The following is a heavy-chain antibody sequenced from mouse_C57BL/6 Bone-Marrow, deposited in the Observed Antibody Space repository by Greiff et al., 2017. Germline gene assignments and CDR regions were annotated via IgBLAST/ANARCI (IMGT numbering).Heavy chain of an antibody. J-gene: IGHJ2*01. Sequence: QVQLKESGAELARPGASVKLSCKASGYTFTSYGISWVKQRTGQGLEWIGEIYPRSGNTYYNEKFKGKATLTADKSSSTAYMELRSLTSEDSAVYFCARFYGYWFDYWGQGTTLTVSS. CDR3: ARFYGYWFDY. V-gene: IGHV1-81*01. CDR1: GYTFTSYG. D-gene: IGHD2-2*01. CDR2: IYPRSGNT.